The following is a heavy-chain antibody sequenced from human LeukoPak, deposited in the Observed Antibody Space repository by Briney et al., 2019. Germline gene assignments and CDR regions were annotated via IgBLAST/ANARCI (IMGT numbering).Heavy chain of an antibody. Sequence: GGSLRLSCAASGFTFKLYWMHWVRQAPGKGPGWVSRINVDGGAPTYADPVKGRFTISRDDAKSMLFLQMNSLRAEDTAVYYCVRGGPSTWSWGQGTLVTVSS. CDR2: INVDGGAP. CDR3: VRGGPSTWS. D-gene: IGHD2-15*01. J-gene: IGHJ5*02. V-gene: IGHV3-74*01. CDR1: GFTFKLYW.